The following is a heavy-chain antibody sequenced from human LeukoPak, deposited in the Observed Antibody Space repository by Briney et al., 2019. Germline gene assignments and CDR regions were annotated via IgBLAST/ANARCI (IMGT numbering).Heavy chain of an antibody. D-gene: IGHD3-22*01. V-gene: IGHV4-59*12. CDR1: GASISGYF. CDR2: ISSSGNT. J-gene: IGHJ4*02. CDR3: ARGENYYDSSALDY. Sequence: PSETLSLTCTVSGASISGYFWNWIRQPPGMGLEWIGYISSSGNTNYSPSLKSRVTISVDRSKNQFSLKLSSVTAADTAVYYCARGENYYDSSALDYWGQGTLVTVSS.